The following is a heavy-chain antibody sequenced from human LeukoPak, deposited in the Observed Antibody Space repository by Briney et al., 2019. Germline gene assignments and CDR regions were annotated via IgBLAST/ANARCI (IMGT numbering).Heavy chain of an antibody. CDR1: GFLFSFCS. V-gene: IGHV3-21*01. CDR3: ARGAAEIAAAGRYYYYGMDV. CDR2: FSGRSRYI. J-gene: IGHJ6*02. D-gene: IGHD6-13*01. Sequence: PGVPLSLLCAASGFLFSFCSMLGLPQARGKGVEGVSSFSGRSRYIYYADSVKGRLTIPRDNAKTIQYLQMNSLRAEDTAVDYCARGAAEIAAAGRYYYYGMDVWGQGTTVTVSS.